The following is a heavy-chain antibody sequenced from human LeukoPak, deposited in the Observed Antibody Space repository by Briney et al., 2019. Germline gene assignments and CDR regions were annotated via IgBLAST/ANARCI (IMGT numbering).Heavy chain of an antibody. CDR1: GGSISSSSYY. CDR2: IYYSGST. J-gene: IGHJ4*02. CDR3: ARHWTTVTSPFDY. Sequence: SETLSLTCTVSGGSISSSSYYWGWIRQPPGKGLEWIGSIYYSGSTYYNPSLKSRVTISVDTSKNQFSLKLSSVTAADTAVYYCARHWTTVTSPFDYWGQGTLVTVSS. V-gene: IGHV4-39*01. D-gene: IGHD4-17*01.